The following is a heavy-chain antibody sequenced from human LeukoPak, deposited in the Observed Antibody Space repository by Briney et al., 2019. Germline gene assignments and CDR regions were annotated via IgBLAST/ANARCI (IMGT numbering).Heavy chain of an antibody. CDR1: GLTFSSYW. CDR3: ARDLAGPPQEAFDI. V-gene: IGHV3-7*01. J-gene: IGHJ3*02. CDR2: IKQDGSEK. Sequence: PGGSLRLSCAASGLTFSSYWMSWVRQAPGKGLEWVANIKQDGSEKHYVDSVTGRFTISRDNTKNSLYLKMNSLRADDTAVYYCARDLAGPPQEAFDIWGQGTMVTVSS.